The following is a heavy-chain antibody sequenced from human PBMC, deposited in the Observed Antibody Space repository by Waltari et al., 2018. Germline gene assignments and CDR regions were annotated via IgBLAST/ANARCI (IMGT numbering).Heavy chain of an antibody. CDR3: ARDSSVVVRNWFDP. V-gene: IGHV1-2*06. J-gene: IGHJ5*02. D-gene: IGHD2-21*01. CDR1: GYTFTGSY. Sequence: QVQLVQSGAEVKKPGASVKVSCTTSGYTFTGSYIHGVTQAPGQGLEWMGRINPNSGGTNYAQKFQGRVTMTRDTSTSTAYMELSRLRSDDTAVYYCARDSSVVVRNWFDPWGQGTLVTVSS. CDR2: INPNSGGT.